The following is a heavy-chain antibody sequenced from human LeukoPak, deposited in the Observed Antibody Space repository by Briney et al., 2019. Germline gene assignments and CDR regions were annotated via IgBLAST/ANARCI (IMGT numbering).Heavy chain of an antibody. J-gene: IGHJ4*02. Sequence: GGSLRLSCAASGFTFSSYAMHWVRQGPGKGLEWVAVISYDGSNKYFADSVKGRFTISRDNSKNTLYLQMNSLRAEDTAVYYCARERRYSSSWYSYSSGWYPDYWGQGTLVTVSS. V-gene: IGHV3-30*04. CDR2: ISYDGSNK. CDR1: GFTFSSYA. CDR3: ARERRYSSSWYSYSSGWYPDY. D-gene: IGHD6-13*01.